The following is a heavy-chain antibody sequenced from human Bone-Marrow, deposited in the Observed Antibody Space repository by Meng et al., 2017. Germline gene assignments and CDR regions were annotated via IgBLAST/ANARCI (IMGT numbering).Heavy chain of an antibody. CDR2: INHSGST. J-gene: IGHJ4*02. CDR3: ARGFELTYDRGNDY. D-gene: IGHD5-12*01. Sequence: QVQLQQWGAGVLKPSETLSHICAVYGGSFSGYYWSWNRQPPGKGLEWIGEINHSGSTNYNPSLKSRVTISVDTSKNQFSLKLSSVTAADTAVYYCARGFELTYDRGNDYWGQGTLVTVSS. CDR1: GGSFSGYY. V-gene: IGHV4-34*01.